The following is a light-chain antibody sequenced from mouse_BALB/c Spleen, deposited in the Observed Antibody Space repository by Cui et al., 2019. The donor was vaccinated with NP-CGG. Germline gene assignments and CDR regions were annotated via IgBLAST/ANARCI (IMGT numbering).Light chain of an antibody. CDR2: GTN. J-gene: IGLJ1*01. V-gene: IGLV1*01. CDR3: ALWYSNHWV. Sequence: PVFTLESSLTTSPGETVTLTCRSSTGAVTTSNYANWVQEKPDHLFTGLIGGTNNRAPGVPARFSGSLIGDKAALTITGAQTEDEAIYFCALWYSNHWVFGGGTKLTVL. CDR1: TGAVTTSNY.